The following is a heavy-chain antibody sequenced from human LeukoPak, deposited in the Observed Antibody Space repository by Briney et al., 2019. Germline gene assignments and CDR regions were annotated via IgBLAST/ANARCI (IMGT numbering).Heavy chain of an antibody. Sequence: TGGSLRLSFAASGFTFSNAWMSWVRQAPGKGLEWVGRIKSKTDGGTTDYAAPVKGRFTISRDDSKNTLYLQMNSLKTEDTAVYYCTTTFTPYYYYMDVWGKGTTVTVSS. CDR3: TTTFTPYYYYMDV. CDR2: IKSKTDGGTT. CDR1: GFTFSNAW. V-gene: IGHV3-15*01. D-gene: IGHD2/OR15-2a*01. J-gene: IGHJ6*03.